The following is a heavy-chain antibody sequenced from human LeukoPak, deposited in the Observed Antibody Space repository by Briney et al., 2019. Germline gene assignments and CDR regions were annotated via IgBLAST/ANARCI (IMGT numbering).Heavy chain of an antibody. Sequence: SGGSLRLSCAASRFSFRSYDMHWVRQAPGKGLEWLAVSSYDESNTYYTDSVKGRFTISRDNSKNTLYLQMNSLRPEDTAVYYCAKDGQLGGSSWFTLYFDYWGQGTLVTVSS. J-gene: IGHJ4*02. CDR1: RFSFRSYD. CDR2: SSYDESNT. CDR3: AKDGQLGGSSWFTLYFDY. V-gene: IGHV3-30*18. D-gene: IGHD6-13*01.